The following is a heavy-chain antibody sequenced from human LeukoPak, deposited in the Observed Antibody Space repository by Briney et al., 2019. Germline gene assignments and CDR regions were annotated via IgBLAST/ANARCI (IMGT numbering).Heavy chain of an antibody. CDR3: ARDRDYYDSSGRYYFDY. J-gene: IGHJ4*02. CDR2: INPNSGGT. D-gene: IGHD3-22*01. Sequence: GASVKVSCKASGYTFTGYYMHWVRQAPGQGLEWMGWINPNSGGTNYAQKFQGRVTMTRDTSISTAYMELSSLRSEDTAVYYCARDRDYYDSSGRYYFDYWGQGTLVTVSS. V-gene: IGHV1-2*02. CDR1: GYTFTGYY.